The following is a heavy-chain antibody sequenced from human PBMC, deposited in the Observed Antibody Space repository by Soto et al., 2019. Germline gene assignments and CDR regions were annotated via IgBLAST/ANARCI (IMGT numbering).Heavy chain of an antibody. Sequence: SETLSLTCTVSGGSISSYYWSWVRQPPGKGLEWIGYIYYSGSTNYNPSLKSRVTISVDTSKNQFSLKLSSVTAADTAVYYCARDTHETRGYYFDYWGRGTRVPVSS. CDR1: GGSISSYY. CDR3: ARDTHETRGYYFDY. CDR2: IYYSGST. V-gene: IGHV4-59*12. D-gene: IGHD2-15*01. J-gene: IGHJ4*02.